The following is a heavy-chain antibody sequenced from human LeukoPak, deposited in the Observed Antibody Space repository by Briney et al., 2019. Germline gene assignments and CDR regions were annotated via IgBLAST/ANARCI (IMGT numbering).Heavy chain of an antibody. CDR2: ISGSGGGT. Sequence: GGSLRLSCAASGFTFSSYAMSWVRQAPGKGLEWVSAISGSGGGTYYADSVKGRFTISRDNSKNTLYLQMNGPRAEDTAVYYCAKTSGSYIRGYFDYWGQGTLVTVSS. V-gene: IGHV3-23*01. CDR1: GFTFSSYA. J-gene: IGHJ4*02. CDR3: AKTSGSYIRGYFDY. D-gene: IGHD1-26*01.